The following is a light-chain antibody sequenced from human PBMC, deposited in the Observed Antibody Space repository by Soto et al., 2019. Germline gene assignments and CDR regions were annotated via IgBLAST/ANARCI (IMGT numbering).Light chain of an antibody. Sequence: EIVLTQSPGTLPLSPGERATLSCRASQSVSSSYLAWYQQKAGQAPRLVIYGASIRATGIPDRFSGSGSGTDFTLTISRLEPEDSAVYYCQQYGNSPRTFGQGTKVEIK. CDR1: QSVSSSY. CDR3: QQYGNSPRT. CDR2: GAS. J-gene: IGKJ1*01. V-gene: IGKV3-20*01.